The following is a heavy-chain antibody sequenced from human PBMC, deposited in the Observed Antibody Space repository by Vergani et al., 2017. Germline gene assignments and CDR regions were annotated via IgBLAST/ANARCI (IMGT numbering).Heavy chain of an antibody. J-gene: IGHJ5*02. CDR3: ARIVVVPALRNDP. CDR2: IYHSGST. D-gene: IGHD2-2*01. V-gene: IGHV4-38-2*01. CDR1: GHSISSGYY. Sequence: QVQLQESGPGLVKPSETLSLTCAVSGHSISSGYYWGWIRQPPGKGLEWIGSIYHSGSTYYNPSLKSRVTISVDTSKNQFSLKLSSVTAADTAVYYCARIVVVPALRNDPWGQGTLVTVSS.